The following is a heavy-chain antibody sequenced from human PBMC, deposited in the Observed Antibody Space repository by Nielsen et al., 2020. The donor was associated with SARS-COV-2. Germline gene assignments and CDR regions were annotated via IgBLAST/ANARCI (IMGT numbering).Heavy chain of an antibody. CDR2: IYYSGST. J-gene: IGHJ6*03. Sequence: SETLSLTCTVSGGSISSGDYYWSWIRQPPGKGLEWIGYIYYSGSTNYNPSLKSRVTISVDTSKNQFSLKLSSVTAADTAVYYCARLEDYYYYMDVWGKGTTVTVSS. D-gene: IGHD2-15*01. CDR3: ARLEDYYYYMDV. CDR1: GGSISSGDYY. V-gene: IGHV4-61*08.